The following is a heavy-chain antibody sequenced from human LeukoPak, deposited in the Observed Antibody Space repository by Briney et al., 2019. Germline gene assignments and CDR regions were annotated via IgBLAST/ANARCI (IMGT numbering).Heavy chain of an antibody. Sequence: ASVKVSCKASGYTFTGYYMHWVRQAPGQGLEWMGWINPNSGGTNYAQKFQGRVTMTRDTSISTAYMELSRLRSDDTAVYYCARSYSSGWEIYFDYWGRGTLVTVSS. CDR2: INPNSGGT. CDR1: GYTFTGYY. V-gene: IGHV1-2*02. D-gene: IGHD6-19*01. J-gene: IGHJ4*02. CDR3: ARSYSSGWEIYFDY.